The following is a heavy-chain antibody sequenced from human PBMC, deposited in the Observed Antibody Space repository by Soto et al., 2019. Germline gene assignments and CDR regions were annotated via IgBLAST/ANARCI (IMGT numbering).Heavy chain of an antibody. J-gene: IGHJ4*02. CDR1: GFTFSSYA. Sequence: GGSLRLSCAASGFTFSSYAMSWVRQAPGKGLEWVSAISGSSGSTYYADSVKGRFTISRDNSKNTLYLQMNSLRAEDTAVYYCAKDLAYDSSGYDDYWGQGTLVTVSS. CDR3: AKDLAYDSSGYDDY. V-gene: IGHV3-23*01. CDR2: ISGSSGST. D-gene: IGHD3-22*01.